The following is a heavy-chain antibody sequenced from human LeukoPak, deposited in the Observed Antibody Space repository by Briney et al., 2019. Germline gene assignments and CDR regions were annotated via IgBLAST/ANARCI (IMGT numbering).Heavy chain of an antibody. CDR3: ARDGSGTWLDP. V-gene: IGHV1-18*01. Sequence: GASLTVSCKGSGYSFTNYGISWVRQAPGQGLEWMGWINAFNGDTNHAQKFQGRVTMTIDTSTSTAYMELRSLTSDDTAVYYCARDGSGTWLDPWGQGTLVTVSS. CDR1: GYSFTNYG. CDR2: INAFNGDT. J-gene: IGHJ5*02. D-gene: IGHD3-10*01.